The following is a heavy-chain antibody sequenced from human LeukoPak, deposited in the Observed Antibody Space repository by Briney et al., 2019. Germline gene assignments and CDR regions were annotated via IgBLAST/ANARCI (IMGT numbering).Heavy chain of an antibody. D-gene: IGHD6-19*01. CDR3: ARHYSSGWYQYYYYYMDV. Sequence: SETLSLTCAVYGGSFSGYYWSWIRQPPGKGLEWIGSIYYSGSTYYNPSLKSRVTISVDTSKNQFSLKLSSVTAADTAVYYCARHYSSGWYQYYYYYMDVWGKGTTVTISS. J-gene: IGHJ6*03. V-gene: IGHV4-34*01. CDR1: GGSFSGYY. CDR2: IYYSGST.